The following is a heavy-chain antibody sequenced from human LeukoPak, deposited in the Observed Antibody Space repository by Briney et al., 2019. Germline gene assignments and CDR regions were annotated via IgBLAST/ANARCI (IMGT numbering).Heavy chain of an antibody. D-gene: IGHD1-26*01. V-gene: IGHV4-34*01. CDR2: INHSGST. J-gene: IGHJ4*02. CDR1: GGSFSGYY. CDR3: ARGWSYSDHGY. Sequence: SETLSLTCAVYGGSFSGYYWSWIRQPPGKGLEWIGEINHSGSTNYNPSLKSRVTISVDTSKNQFSLKLSSVTAADTAVYYCARGWSYSDHGYWGQGTLVTVSS.